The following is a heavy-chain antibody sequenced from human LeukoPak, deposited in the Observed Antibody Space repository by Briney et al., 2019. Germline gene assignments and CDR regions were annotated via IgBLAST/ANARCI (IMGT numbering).Heavy chain of an antibody. CDR1: GGSISSY. CDR2: IYYSGST. Sequence: PSETLSLTCTVSGGSISSYWSWIRQPPGKGLEWIGYIYYSGSTNYNPSLKSRVTISVDTSKNQFSLKLSPVTAADTAVYYCARLGGDGYNTFDYWGQGTPVTVSS. D-gene: IGHD5-24*01. J-gene: IGHJ4*02. CDR3: ARLGGDGYNTFDY. V-gene: IGHV4-59*08.